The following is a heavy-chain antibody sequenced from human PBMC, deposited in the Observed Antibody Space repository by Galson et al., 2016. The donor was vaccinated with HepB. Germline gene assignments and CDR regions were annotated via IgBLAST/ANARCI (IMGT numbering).Heavy chain of an antibody. CDR1: GFTFSRYG. CDR2: ITNDGVIK. D-gene: IGHD1-26*01. CDR3: ARHIGGLGYFDY. Sequence: SLRLSCAASGFTFSRYGFHWVRQAPGKGLEWVAVITNDGVIKYYTDSVKGRFTISRDNSRKTLDLQMNSLRAEDTALYYCARHIGGLGYFDYWGQGTLVTVSS. J-gene: IGHJ4*02. V-gene: IGHV3-33*05.